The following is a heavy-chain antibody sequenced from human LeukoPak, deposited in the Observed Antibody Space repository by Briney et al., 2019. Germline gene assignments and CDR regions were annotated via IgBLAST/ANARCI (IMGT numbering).Heavy chain of an antibody. V-gene: IGHV3-21*01. J-gene: IGHJ6*02. CDR3: ASGQPKYCSSTSCYRENCYYGMDV. Sequence: GGSLRLSCAASGFTFSSYSMNWVRQAPGKGLEWVSSISSSSSYIYYADSVKGRFTISRDNAKNSLYLQMNSLRAEDTAVYYCASGQPKYCSSTSCYRENCYYGMDVWGQGTTVTVSS. CDR1: GFTFSSYS. D-gene: IGHD2-2*02. CDR2: ISSSSSYI.